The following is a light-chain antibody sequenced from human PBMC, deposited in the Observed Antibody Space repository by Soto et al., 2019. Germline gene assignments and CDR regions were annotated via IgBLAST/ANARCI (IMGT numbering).Light chain of an antibody. V-gene: IGKV3-15*01. Sequence: EIVMTQSPATLSVSPGERATLSCRASQSVSSNLAWYQQKPGQAPRLLIYGASTRATGIPATFSGSGSGAEFTLTINSLQSEDFAVYYCHQYNKWPLTWTFGQGTKVDIK. CDR3: HQYNKWPLTWT. CDR1: QSVSSN. CDR2: GAS. J-gene: IGKJ1*01.